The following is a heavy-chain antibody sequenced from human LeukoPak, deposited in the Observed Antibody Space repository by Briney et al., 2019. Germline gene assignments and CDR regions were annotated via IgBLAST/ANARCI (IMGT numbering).Heavy chain of an antibody. CDR2: INPNSGGT. CDR1: GYTFTGKY. D-gene: IGHD3-16*02. J-gene: IGHJ3*02. V-gene: IGHV1-2*02. CDR3: ATSWSLITFGGVIVGSVAFDI. Sequence: GASVKVSCKASGYTFTGKYLHWVRQAPGQGLEWMGWINPNSGGTNYAQKFQGRVTMTRDTSISTAYMELSRLRSDDTAVYYCATSWSLITFGGVIVGSVAFDIWGQGTMVTVSS.